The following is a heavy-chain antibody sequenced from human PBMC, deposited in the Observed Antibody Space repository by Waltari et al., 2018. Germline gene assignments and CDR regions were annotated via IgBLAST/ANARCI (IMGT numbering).Heavy chain of an antibody. J-gene: IGHJ4*02. CDR1: GGSITSYY. CDR2: SYTSGST. V-gene: IGHV4-4*07. D-gene: IGHD3-3*01. CDR3: ARMFDFWSGYYYFDY. Sequence: QVQLQESGPGLVKPSETLSLTCTVSGGSITSYYSSWIRQPAGKGLEWIGRSYTSGSTNYNPSLKSRVTMSVDTSKNQFSLKLSSVTAADTAVYYCARMFDFWSGYYYFDYWGQGTLVTVSS.